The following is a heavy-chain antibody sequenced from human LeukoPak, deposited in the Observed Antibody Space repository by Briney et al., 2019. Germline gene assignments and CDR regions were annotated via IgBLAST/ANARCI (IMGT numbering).Heavy chain of an antibody. D-gene: IGHD6-13*01. Sequence: GGSLRLSCAASGFTFSSYAMSWVRQAPGKGLEWVSSISSSSSYIYYADSVKGRFTISRDNAKISLFLQMNSLRAEDTAMYYCARDGRHSSSWPKQKYSYYMDVWGKGTTVTVSS. CDR2: ISSSSSYI. CDR1: GFTFSSYA. J-gene: IGHJ6*03. V-gene: IGHV3-21*01. CDR3: ARDGRHSSSWPKQKYSYYMDV.